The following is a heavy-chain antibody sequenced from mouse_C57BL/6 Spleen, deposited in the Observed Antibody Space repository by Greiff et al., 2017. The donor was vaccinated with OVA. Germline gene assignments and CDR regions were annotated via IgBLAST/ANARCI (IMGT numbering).Heavy chain of an antibody. CDR3: ARPHYYGSSHPYFDY. Sequence: QVQLQQSGAELARPGASVKMSCKASGYTFTSYTMHWVKQRPGQGLEWIGYINPSSGYTKYNQKFKDKATLTADKSSSTAYMQLSSLTSEDSAVYYCARPHYYGSSHPYFDYWGQGTTRTVSS. V-gene: IGHV1-4*01. D-gene: IGHD1-1*01. J-gene: IGHJ2*01. CDR1: GYTFTSYT. CDR2: INPSSGYT.